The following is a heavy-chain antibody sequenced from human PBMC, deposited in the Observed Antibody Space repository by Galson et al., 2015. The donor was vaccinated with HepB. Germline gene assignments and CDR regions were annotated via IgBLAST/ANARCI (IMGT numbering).Heavy chain of an antibody. CDR3: ARDPRSRGYDFTWFDP. CDR2: ISYDGSNK. Sequence: SLRLSCAASGFTFSSYWMSWVRQAPGKGLEWVAVISYDGSNKYYADSVKGRFTISRDNSKNTLYLQMNSLRAEDTAVYYCARDPRSRGYDFTWFDPWGQGTLVTVSS. D-gene: IGHD3-3*01. V-gene: IGHV3-30-3*01. J-gene: IGHJ5*02. CDR1: GFTFSSYW.